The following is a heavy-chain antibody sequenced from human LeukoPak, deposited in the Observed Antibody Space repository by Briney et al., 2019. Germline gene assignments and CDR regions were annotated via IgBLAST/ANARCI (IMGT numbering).Heavy chain of an antibody. D-gene: IGHD3-16*01. V-gene: IGHV3-23*01. CDR1: GFTFSTYA. J-gene: IGHJ4*02. Sequence: PGGSLRLSCAASGFTFSTYAMSWVRQAPGKGLEWVSAISGSGGSTYYADSVKGRFTISRDNSKNTLYLQMSSLRAEDTAVYFCAKSPGLWGSYYACWGQGTLVTVSS. CDR3: AKSPGLWGSYYAC. CDR2: ISGSGGST.